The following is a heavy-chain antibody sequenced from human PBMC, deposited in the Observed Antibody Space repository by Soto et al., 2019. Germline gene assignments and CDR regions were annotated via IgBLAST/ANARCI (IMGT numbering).Heavy chain of an antibody. Sequence: QVQLVQSGAEVKKPGSSVKVSCKASGGTFSTHAISWVLQAPGQGLEWLGGIIPTLGTPNYAQKFQGRVTVTADEYTSTAYMELSRLTSEDTAVYYCARAAFRSGYYGYYYGMDVWGQGTAVNV. V-gene: IGHV1-69*01. CDR2: IIPTLGTP. D-gene: IGHD3-3*01. J-gene: IGHJ6*02. CDR1: GGTFSTHA. CDR3: ARAAFRSGYYGYYYGMDV.